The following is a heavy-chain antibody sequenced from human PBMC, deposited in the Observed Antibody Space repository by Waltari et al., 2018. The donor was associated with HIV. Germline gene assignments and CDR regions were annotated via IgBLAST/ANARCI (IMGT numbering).Heavy chain of an antibody. Sequence: QAPGQGLEWMGRIIPILDLSNSAQKFQDRVTIMADKSTNTAYMDLSSLTSEDTAVDYCARGKGYYGMDVWGQGTTVTVSS. J-gene: IGHJ6*02. V-gene: IGHV1-69*04. CDR3: ARGKGYYGMDV. CDR2: IIPILDLS.